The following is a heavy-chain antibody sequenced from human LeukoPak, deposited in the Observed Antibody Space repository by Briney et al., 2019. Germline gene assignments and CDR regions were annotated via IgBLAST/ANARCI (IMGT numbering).Heavy chain of an antibody. CDR3: ARDLVVARVGPTSCFAFDI. J-gene: IGHJ3*02. Sequence: SVKVSCKASGGTFSSYTISWVRQAPGQGLEWMGRIIPILGIANYAQKFQGRVTITADKSTSTAYMELSSLRSEDTAVYYCARDLVVARVGPTSCFAFDIWGQGTMVTVSS. V-gene: IGHV1-69*04. CDR1: GGTFSSYT. CDR2: IIPILGIA. D-gene: IGHD1-26*01.